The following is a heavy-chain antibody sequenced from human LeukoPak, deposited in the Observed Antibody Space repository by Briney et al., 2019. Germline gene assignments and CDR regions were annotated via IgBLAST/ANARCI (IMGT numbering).Heavy chain of an antibody. V-gene: IGHV4-59*01. J-gene: IGHJ4*02. CDR3: ARIVGATYYFDY. D-gene: IGHD1-26*01. Sequence: SETLSLTWTVSGGSISSYYWSWIRQPPGKGLEWIGYIYYSGSTNYNPSLKSRVTISVDTSKNQFSLKLSSVTAADTAVYYCARIVGATYYFDYWGQGTLVTVSS. CDR1: GGSISSYY. CDR2: IYYSGST.